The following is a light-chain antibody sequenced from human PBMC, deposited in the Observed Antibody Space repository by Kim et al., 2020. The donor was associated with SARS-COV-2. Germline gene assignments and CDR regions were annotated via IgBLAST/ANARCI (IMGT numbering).Light chain of an antibody. CDR1: QDISNY. V-gene: IGKV1-33*01. CDR3: QHYFNFPYT. J-gene: IGKJ2*01. CDR2: DAS. Sequence: DIQMTQSPSSLSASVGDRVTITCQASQDISNYLNWYQQKSGEGPKLLIYDASSLDTGVPSKFSGRRSGTEFTFTISSLEPEDIGTYFCQHYFNFPYTFGQGTKLEI.